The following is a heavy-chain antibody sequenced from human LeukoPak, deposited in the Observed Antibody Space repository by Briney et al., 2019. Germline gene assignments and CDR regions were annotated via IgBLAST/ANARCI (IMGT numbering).Heavy chain of an antibody. J-gene: IGHJ3*02. V-gene: IGHV3-21*01. Sequence: PGGSLRLSCAASGFTFSSYSMNWVRRAPGKGLEWVSSISSSSSYIYYADSVKGRFTISRDNAKNSLYLQMNSLRAEDTAVYYCARGAAGTRLGAFDIWGQGTMVTVSS. D-gene: IGHD6-13*01. CDR1: GFTFSSYS. CDR2: ISSSSSYI. CDR3: ARGAAGTRLGAFDI.